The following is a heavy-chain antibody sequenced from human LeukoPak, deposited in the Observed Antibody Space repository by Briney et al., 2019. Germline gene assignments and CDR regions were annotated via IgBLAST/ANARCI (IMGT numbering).Heavy chain of an antibody. V-gene: IGHV3-30*03. CDR1: GFAFSQFP. Sequence: GGSLRLSCVASGFAFSQFPVHWVRQAPGKRLEWVAFISHDGGNKKYGDSVKGRFTISRDNSKNTLYLQMNSLRAEDTAVYYCAFLWFGELLSTFDYWGQGTLVTVSS. D-gene: IGHD3-10*01. CDR2: ISHDGGNK. CDR3: AFLWFGELLSTFDY. J-gene: IGHJ4*02.